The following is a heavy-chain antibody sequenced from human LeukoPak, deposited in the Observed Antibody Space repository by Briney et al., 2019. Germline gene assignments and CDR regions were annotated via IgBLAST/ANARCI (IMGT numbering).Heavy chain of an antibody. CDR1: GFTFSSYA. Sequence: GGSLRLSCAASGFTFSSYAMSWVRQAPGKGLEWVSAISGSGGSTYYADSVKGRFAISRDNSKNTLYLQMNSLRAEDTAVYYCAKGYSGSILFDYWGQGTLVTVSS. D-gene: IGHD5-12*01. J-gene: IGHJ4*02. CDR2: ISGSGGST. V-gene: IGHV3-23*01. CDR3: AKGYSGSILFDY.